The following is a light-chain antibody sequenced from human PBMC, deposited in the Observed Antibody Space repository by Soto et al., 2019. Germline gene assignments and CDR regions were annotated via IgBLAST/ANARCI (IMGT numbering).Light chain of an antibody. CDR3: QQYVNPPWT. V-gene: IGKV3-20*01. CDR2: GAS. Sequence: GVTQSRGTGYWCTGDGGTRACRASQSVSSNYLAWYQQKPGQAPNLLIYGASSRATGIPDRFSGSGSGTDFTLTIRRLEPEDFAVYYCQQYVNPPWTFGQGTKVDIK. CDR1: QSVSSNY. J-gene: IGKJ1*01.